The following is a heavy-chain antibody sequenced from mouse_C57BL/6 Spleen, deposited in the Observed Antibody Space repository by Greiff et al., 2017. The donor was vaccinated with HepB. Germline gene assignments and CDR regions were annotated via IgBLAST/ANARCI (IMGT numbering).Heavy chain of an antibody. Sequence: EVQLQQSGTVLARPGASVKMSCKTSGYTFTSYWMHWVKQRPGQGLEWIGAIYPGNSDTSYNQKFKGKANLTAVTSASTAYMELSSLTNEDSAVYYCRRSGYYGSRPGWADWGQGTLVTVSA. CDR1: GYTFTSYW. CDR3: RRSGYYGSRPGWAD. D-gene: IGHD1-1*01. J-gene: IGHJ3*01. CDR2: IYPGNSDT. V-gene: IGHV1-5*01.